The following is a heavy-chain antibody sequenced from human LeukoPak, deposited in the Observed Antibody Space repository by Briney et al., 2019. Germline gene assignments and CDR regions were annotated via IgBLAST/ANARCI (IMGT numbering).Heavy chain of an antibody. Sequence: RSSETLSLTCAVSGGSISSGGYSWSWIRQPPGKGLEWIGYIYHSGSTYYNPSLKSRVTISVDRSKNQFSLKLSSVTAADTAVYYCARGPMAPQYYFDYWGQGTLVTVSS. CDR2: IYHSGST. J-gene: IGHJ4*02. D-gene: IGHD3-10*01. CDR3: ARGPMAPQYYFDY. V-gene: IGHV4-30-2*01. CDR1: GGSISSGGYS.